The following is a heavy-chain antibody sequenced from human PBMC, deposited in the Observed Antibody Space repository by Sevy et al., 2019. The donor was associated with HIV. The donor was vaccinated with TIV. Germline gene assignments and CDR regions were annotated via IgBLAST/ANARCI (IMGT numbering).Heavy chain of an antibody. J-gene: IGHJ5*02. D-gene: IGHD2-8*01. V-gene: IGHV3-48*03. CDR1: GFTFSSYD. Sequence: GGSLRLSCTASGFTFSSYDMNWVRQAPGTGLEWVSKISSSGSSIYYADSVKGRFTISRDNAKNSLNLQMNSLRAEDTAVYYCTRNGGAFDNGFDPWGQRTLVTVSS. CDR3: TRNGGAFDNGFDP. CDR2: ISSSGSSI.